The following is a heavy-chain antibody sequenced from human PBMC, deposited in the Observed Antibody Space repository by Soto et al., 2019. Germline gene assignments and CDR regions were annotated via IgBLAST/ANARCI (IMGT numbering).Heavy chain of an antibody. J-gene: IGHJ6*02. CDR1: GYTFTSYY. V-gene: IGHV1-46*01. CDR2: INPSGGST. CDR3: ARGDIVAIFGMDV. Sequence: ASVKVSCKASGYTFTSYYMHWVRQDPGQGLEWMGIINPSGGSTTYAQKFQGRVTMTRDTSTSTVYMELSSLRSEDTAVYYCARGDIVAIFGMDVWGQGTTVTVSS. D-gene: IGHD5-12*01.